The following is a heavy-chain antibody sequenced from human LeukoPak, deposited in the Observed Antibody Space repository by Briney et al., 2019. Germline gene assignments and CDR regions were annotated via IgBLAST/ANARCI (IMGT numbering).Heavy chain of an antibody. CDR3: ARERDYYDSSGYYLDG. CDR2: IYHSGST. J-gene: IGHJ4*02. Sequence: SETLSLTCTVSGGSISSGGYYWSWIRQPPGKGLEWIGYIYHSGSTYYNPSLKSRVTISVDTSKSQFSLKLSSVTAADTAVYYCARERDYYDSSGYYLDGWGQGTLVTVSS. D-gene: IGHD3-22*01. CDR1: GGSISSGGYY. V-gene: IGHV4-30-2*01.